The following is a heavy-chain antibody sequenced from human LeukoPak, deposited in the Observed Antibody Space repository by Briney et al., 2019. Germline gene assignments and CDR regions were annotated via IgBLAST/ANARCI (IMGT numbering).Heavy chain of an antibody. CDR3: ALLAVASDFDY. Sequence: GGSLRLSCAVSGFTFSSYEMNWVRQAPGKGLEWVSIIGSSGTTIYYADSVKGRFTISRDNAKNSLYLQMNSLRAEDTAVYYCALLAVASDFDYWGQGALVTVSS. CDR1: GFTFSSYE. D-gene: IGHD6-19*01. V-gene: IGHV3-48*03. CDR2: IGSSGTTI. J-gene: IGHJ4*02.